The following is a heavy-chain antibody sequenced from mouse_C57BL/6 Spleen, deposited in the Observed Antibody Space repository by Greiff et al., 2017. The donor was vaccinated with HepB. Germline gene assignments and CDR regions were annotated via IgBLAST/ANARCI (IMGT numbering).Heavy chain of an antibody. J-gene: IGHJ4*01. V-gene: IGHV5-9-1*02. CDR2: ISSGGDYI. CDR3: TREDSFYAMDY. Sequence: EVQVVESGEGLVKPGGSLKLSCAASGFTFSSYAMSWVRQTPEKRLEWVAYISSGGDYIYYADTVKGRFTISRDNARNTLYLQMSSLKSEDTAMYYCTREDSFYAMDYWGQGTSVTVSS. CDR1: GFTFSSYA.